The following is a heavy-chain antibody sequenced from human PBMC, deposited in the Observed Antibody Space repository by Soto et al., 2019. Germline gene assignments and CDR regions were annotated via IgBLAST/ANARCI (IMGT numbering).Heavy chain of an antibody. CDR1: GYTYTSYS. V-gene: IGHV1-3*05. CDR3: ARPMNYNDYLDY. Sequence: QVQLVQSGAEEKKPGASVKVSCKASGYTYTSYSMDGVRQATGQRLEWMGWINGNNGNTRYSQNFQGRVTITRDTSASTDYMELGSLRSEDTAVYYCARPMNYNDYLDYWGQGTLVTVSS. CDR2: INGNNGNT. J-gene: IGHJ4*02. D-gene: IGHD3-10*01.